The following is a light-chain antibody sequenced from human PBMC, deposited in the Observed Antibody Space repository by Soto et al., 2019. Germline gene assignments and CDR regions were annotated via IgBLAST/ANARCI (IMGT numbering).Light chain of an antibody. CDR2: DVS. CDR1: SSDVGYFNH. V-gene: IGLV2-14*03. J-gene: IGLJ1*01. CDR3: SSYTSIITYV. Sequence: QSALTQPASVSGSPGQSITISCTGTSSDVGYFNHVSWYQQHPGQAPKLMIYDVSDRPSGVSNRFSGSKSANTASLTISGLQAEDEADYYCSSYTSIITYVFGTGTKVTV.